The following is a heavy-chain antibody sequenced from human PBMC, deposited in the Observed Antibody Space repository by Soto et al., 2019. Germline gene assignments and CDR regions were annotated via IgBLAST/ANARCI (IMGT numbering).Heavy chain of an antibody. D-gene: IGHD3-22*01. CDR1: GFTFSSFA. CDR2: ISYDGSKT. Sequence: GGSLRLSCAASGFTFSSFAVHWVRQAPGKGLEWMATISYDGSKTYYADSVKGRVTVSRDNSKNTLYLQMKSLRTEDTSEYYVTRDYYDRSGYTAYYYYGMDVWGQGTTVTVSS. J-gene: IGHJ6*02. V-gene: IGHV3-30-3*01. CDR3: TRDYYDRSGYTAYYYYGMDV.